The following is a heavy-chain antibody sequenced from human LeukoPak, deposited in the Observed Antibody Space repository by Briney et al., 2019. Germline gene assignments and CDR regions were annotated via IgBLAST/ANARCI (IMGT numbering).Heavy chain of an antibody. CDR1: GFTFSSYA. CDR2: ISYDGSNK. J-gene: IGHJ4*02. Sequence: GGSLRLSCAASGFTFSSYAMHWVRQAPGKGLEWVAVISYDGSNKYYADSVKGRFTISKDNSKLYPQMNSLRAEDTAVYYCAKKGYSNGWRDSYYFDCWGQGTLVTVSS. CDR3: AKKGYSNGWRDSYYFDC. D-gene: IGHD6-19*01. V-gene: IGHV3-30*04.